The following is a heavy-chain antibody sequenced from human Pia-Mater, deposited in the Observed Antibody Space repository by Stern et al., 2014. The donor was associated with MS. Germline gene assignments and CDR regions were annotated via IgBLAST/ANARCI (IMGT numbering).Heavy chain of an antibody. CDR3: ASERYTYYDDQRPPGGFDP. CDR2: VVVFNGDV. J-gene: IGHJ5*02. CDR1: GITFSHSA. V-gene: IGHV1-58*02. D-gene: IGHD5-18*01. Sequence: VQLVQSGPEVKKPGTSVKVSCKASGITFSHSAIQWLRQARGQRPEWIGWVVVFNGDVNYAPRFQERVTITRDMSTSTVYMELRSLKYEDTAIYYCASERYTYYDDQRPPGGFDPWGQGTLVTVSS.